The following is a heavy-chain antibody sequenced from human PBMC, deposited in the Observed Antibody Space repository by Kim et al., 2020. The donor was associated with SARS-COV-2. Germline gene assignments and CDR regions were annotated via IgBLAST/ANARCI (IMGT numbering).Heavy chain of an antibody. D-gene: IGHD5-12*01. CDR1: GGSISSYY. Sequence: SETLSLTCTVSGGSISSYYWSWIRQPPGKGLEWIGYIYYSGSTNYNPSLKSRVTISVDTSKNQFSLKLSSVTAPDTAVYYCARGRRWLHSPDAFDIWGQG. V-gene: IGHV4-59*01. J-gene: IGHJ3*02. CDR3: ARGRRWLHSPDAFDI. CDR2: IYYSGST.